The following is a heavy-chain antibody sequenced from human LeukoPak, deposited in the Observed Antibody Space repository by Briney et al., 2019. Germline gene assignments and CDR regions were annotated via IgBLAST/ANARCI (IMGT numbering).Heavy chain of an antibody. D-gene: IGHD1-26*01. CDR1: GYTFTGYY. V-gene: IGHV1-2*02. J-gene: IGHJ4*02. CDR2: INPNSGGT. CDR3: ARVGPYSGSFDFDY. Sequence: ASVKVSCKASGYTFTGYYMHWVRQAPGQGLEWMGWINPNSGGTNYAQKFQGRVTMTRDTSTSTVYMELSSLRSEDTAVYYCARVGPYSGSFDFDYWGQGTLVTVSS.